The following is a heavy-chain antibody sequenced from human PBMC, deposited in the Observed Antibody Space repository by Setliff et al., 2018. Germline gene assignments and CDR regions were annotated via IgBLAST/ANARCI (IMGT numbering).Heavy chain of an antibody. CDR1: GLIFGNYA. Sequence: GGSLRLSCAASGLIFGNYAMNWVRQAPGKGLEWVSGISGSGRNTYYADSVKGRFTISRDNSKNTLYLQMNSLRAEDTAVYYCARGGYTSSWFWVFWGQGTLVTVSS. CDR2: ISGSGRNT. CDR3: ARGGYTSSWFWVF. J-gene: IGHJ4*02. V-gene: IGHV3-23*01. D-gene: IGHD3-10*01.